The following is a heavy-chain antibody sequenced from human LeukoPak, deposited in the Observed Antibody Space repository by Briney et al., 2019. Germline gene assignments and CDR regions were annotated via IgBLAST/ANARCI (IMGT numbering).Heavy chain of an antibody. J-gene: IGHJ4*01. CDR2: ISYSGTT. D-gene: IGHD6-25*01. V-gene: IGHV4-39*01. CDR3: ARHPSSAWHADY. CDR1: GGSISTSSYC. Sequence: PSETLSLTCTVSGGSISTSSYCWGWIRQPPGKGLEWIGSISYSGTTYYNPSLKSRVTISVDTSNNQFSLRLTSLTAADSAVYFCARHPSSAWHADYWGHGTLVIVSS.